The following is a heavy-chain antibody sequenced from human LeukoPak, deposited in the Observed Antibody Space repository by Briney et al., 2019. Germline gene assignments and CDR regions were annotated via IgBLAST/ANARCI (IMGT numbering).Heavy chain of an antibody. V-gene: IGHV3-30*03. Sequence: GGSLRLSCAASGSTFSSYAMHWVRQAPGKGLEWVAVISYDGSNKYYVDSVKGRFTISRDNAKNSLYLQMNSLRAEDTAVYYCARVMSDIVATWDWGAFDIWGQGTMVTVSS. CDR3: ARVMSDIVATWDWGAFDI. J-gene: IGHJ3*02. D-gene: IGHD5-12*01. CDR2: ISYDGSNK. CDR1: GSTFSSYA.